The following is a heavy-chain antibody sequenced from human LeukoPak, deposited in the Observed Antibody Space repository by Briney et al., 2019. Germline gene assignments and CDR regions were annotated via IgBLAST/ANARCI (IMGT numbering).Heavy chain of an antibody. J-gene: IGHJ4*02. V-gene: IGHV3-48*03. CDR1: GFTFSDYE. CDR2: ICTSGSTT. D-gene: IGHD1-1*01. CDR3: ARRGRLSYYIDY. Sequence: GGSLRLSCAASGFTFSDYEMNLVRQAPGKGLDWVSYICTSGSTTYYPDSVKGRFTISRDNAKNSLSLHMSGLRAEDTAVYYCARRGRLSYYIDYWGQGTLVTVSS.